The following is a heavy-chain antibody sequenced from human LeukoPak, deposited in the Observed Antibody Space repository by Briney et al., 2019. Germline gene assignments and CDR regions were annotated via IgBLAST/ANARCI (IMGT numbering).Heavy chain of an antibody. CDR3: AREDYGGNLIDY. CDR1: GYSFTSYG. D-gene: IGHD4-23*01. J-gene: IGHJ4*02. V-gene: IGHV1-18*01. Sequence: ASVKVSCKASGYSFTSYGISWVRQAPGPGHEWGGWISAYNGNTNYEQKLQGRVTMTTDTSTSTAYMELRSLRSDDTAVYYCAREDYGGNLIDYWGQGTLVTGSS. CDR2: ISAYNGNT.